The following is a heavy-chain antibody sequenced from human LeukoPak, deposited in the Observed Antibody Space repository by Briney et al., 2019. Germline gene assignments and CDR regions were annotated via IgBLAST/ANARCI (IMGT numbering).Heavy chain of an antibody. Sequence: ASETLSLTCAVYGGSFSGYYWSWIRQPPGKGLEWIGEINHSGSTNYNPSLKSRVTISVDTSKNQFSLKLSSVTAADTAVYYCARGRGSSGYSGKQPFDYWGQGTLVTVSS. CDR2: INHSGST. CDR1: GGSFSGYY. J-gene: IGHJ4*02. V-gene: IGHV4-34*01. CDR3: ARGRGSSGYSGKQPFDY. D-gene: IGHD3-22*01.